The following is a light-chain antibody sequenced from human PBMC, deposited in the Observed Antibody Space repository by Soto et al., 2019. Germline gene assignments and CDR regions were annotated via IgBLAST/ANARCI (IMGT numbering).Light chain of an antibody. CDR1: QSLLHSNGHSY. Sequence: VLTQSPLSLAVTPGEPASISCRSSQSLLHSNGHSYLNWHVQKPGQSPQLLIYITSTRASGVPDRFSGSGSGTDFTLKISRVEAEDVGVYYCMHARQTHVTFGQGTKVEIK. V-gene: IGKV2-28*01. CDR3: MHARQTHVT. CDR2: ITS. J-gene: IGKJ1*01.